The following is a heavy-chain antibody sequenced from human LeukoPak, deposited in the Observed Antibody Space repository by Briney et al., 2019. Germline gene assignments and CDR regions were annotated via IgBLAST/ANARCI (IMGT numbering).Heavy chain of an antibody. D-gene: IGHD1-26*01. Sequence: SETLSLTCTVSGGSISSSSYYWGWIRQPPGKGLEWIGSLYYSGSTYFNPSLKSRATISVDTSKNQFSLKLRSVTAADTAVYYCARRYSGSYDYWGQGTLVTVSS. J-gene: IGHJ4*02. CDR2: LYYSGST. CDR3: ARRYSGSYDY. CDR1: GGSISSSSYY. V-gene: IGHV4-39*01.